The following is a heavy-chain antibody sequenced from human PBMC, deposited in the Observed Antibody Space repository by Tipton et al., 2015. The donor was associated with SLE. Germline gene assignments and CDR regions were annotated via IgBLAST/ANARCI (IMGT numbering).Heavy chain of an antibody. CDR2: IYYSGST. D-gene: IGHD6-13*01. Sequence: LRLSCTVSGGSISSGGYYWSWIRQHPGKGLEWIGYIYYSGSTYYNPSLKSRVTISVDTSKNQFSLKLSSVTAADTAVYYCAREAAAAGQFDYWGQGTLVTVSS. CDR3: AREAAAAGQFDY. CDR1: GGSISSGGYY. J-gene: IGHJ4*02. V-gene: IGHV4-31*03.